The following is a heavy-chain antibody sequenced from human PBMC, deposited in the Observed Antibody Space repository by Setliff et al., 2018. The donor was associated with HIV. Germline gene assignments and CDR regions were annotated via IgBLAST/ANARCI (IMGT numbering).Heavy chain of an antibody. CDR3: ARVGSYWSTFDY. J-gene: IGHJ4*02. CDR1: GYTLTTFG. CDR2: INTETGNP. D-gene: IGHD1-26*01. V-gene: IGHV7-4-1*02. Sequence: GASVKVSCKASGYTLTTFGISWVRQAPGQGLEWMGWINTETGNPMYAQGFKGRFVFSLDTSVSTAYLQISSLKTEDTAMYHCARVGSYWSTFDYWGQGALVTVSS.